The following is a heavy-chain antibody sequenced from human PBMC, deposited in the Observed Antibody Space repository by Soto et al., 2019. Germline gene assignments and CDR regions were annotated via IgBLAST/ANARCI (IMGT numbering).Heavy chain of an antibody. Sequence: ASVKVSCKASGYTFTGYYMHWVRQAPGQGLEWMGWINPNSGGTNYAQKFQGWVTMTRDTSISTAYMELSRLRSDDTAVYYCARASIAVAGYYFDYRGQGTLVTVSS. J-gene: IGHJ4*02. CDR1: GYTFTGYY. CDR2: INPNSGGT. CDR3: ARASIAVAGYYFDY. D-gene: IGHD6-19*01. V-gene: IGHV1-2*04.